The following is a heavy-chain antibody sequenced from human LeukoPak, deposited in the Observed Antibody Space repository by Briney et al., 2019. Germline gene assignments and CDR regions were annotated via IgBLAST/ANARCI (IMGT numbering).Heavy chain of an antibody. D-gene: IGHD1-26*01. CDR1: GFTFSSYA. CDR2: ISDRRGDT. J-gene: IGHJ4*02. Sequence: GGSLRLSCAASGFTFSSYAMTWVRQAPGKGLEWVSAISDRRGDTYYGDSVKGRFTISRDNSKNTPYLQMNSLRAEDTAVYYCAKGYRGNYDYWGQGTLVTVSS. CDR3: AKGYRGNYDY. V-gene: IGHV3-23*01.